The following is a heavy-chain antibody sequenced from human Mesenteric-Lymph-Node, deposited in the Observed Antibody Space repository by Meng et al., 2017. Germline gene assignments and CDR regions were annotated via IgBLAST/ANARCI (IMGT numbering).Heavy chain of an antibody. Sequence: SETLSLTCTVSRGSISGYYWSWIRQPPGKGLEWIGEINHSGSTNYNPSLKSRVTISVDTSKNQFSLKLSSVTAADTAVYYCARGNDYGDTLDYWGQGTLVTVSS. CDR2: INHSGST. J-gene: IGHJ4*02. CDR3: ARGNDYGDTLDY. V-gene: IGHV4-34*01. D-gene: IGHD4-17*01. CDR1: RGSISGYY.